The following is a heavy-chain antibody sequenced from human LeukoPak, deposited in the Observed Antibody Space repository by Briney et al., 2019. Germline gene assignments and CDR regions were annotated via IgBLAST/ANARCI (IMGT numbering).Heavy chain of an antibody. Sequence: GESLRLSCAASGFSFSSYGMHWVRQAPGKGLEWVAVISYDGRNEYYADSVKGRFTISRDNSKNTLYMQMNSLRAEDTAVYYCAKDRGSAGSDVFDIWGQGTMVTVSS. CDR3: AKDRGSAGSDVFDI. CDR1: GFSFSSYG. CDR2: ISYDGRNE. D-gene: IGHD3-10*01. J-gene: IGHJ3*02. V-gene: IGHV3-30*18.